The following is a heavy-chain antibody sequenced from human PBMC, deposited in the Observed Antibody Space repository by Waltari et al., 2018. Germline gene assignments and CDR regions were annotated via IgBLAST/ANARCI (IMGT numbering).Heavy chain of an antibody. CDR2: IWYDGSNK. CDR3: AKDLDYDSSGFDY. J-gene: IGHJ4*02. Sequence: QVQLVESGGGVVQPGRSLRLSCAASGFTFSSYGIPWVRQAPGKGLEWVAVIWYDGSNKYYADSVKGRFTISRDNSKNTLYLQMNSLRAEDTAVYYCAKDLDYDSSGFDYWGQGTLVTVSS. D-gene: IGHD3-22*01. CDR1: GFTFSSYG. V-gene: IGHV3-33*06.